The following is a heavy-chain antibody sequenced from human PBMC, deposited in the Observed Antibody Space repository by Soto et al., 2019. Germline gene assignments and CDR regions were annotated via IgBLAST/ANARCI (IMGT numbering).Heavy chain of an antibody. CDR1: GFTFSSYA. CDR3: ARDDYSNYNMDV. CDR2: ISYDGSNK. Sequence: QVQLVESGGGVVQPGRSLRLSCAASGFTFSSYAMHWVRQAPGKGLEWVAVISYDGSNKYYADSVKGRFTISRDNSKNTLYLQMNSLRAEDTAVYYCARDDYSNYNMDVWGQGTTVTVSS. J-gene: IGHJ6*02. V-gene: IGHV3-30-3*01. D-gene: IGHD4-4*01.